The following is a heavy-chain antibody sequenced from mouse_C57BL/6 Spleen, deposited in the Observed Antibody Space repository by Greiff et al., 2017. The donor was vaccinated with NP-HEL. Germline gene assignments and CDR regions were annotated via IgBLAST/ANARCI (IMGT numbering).Heavy chain of an antibody. CDR1: GFTFSNYW. V-gene: IGHV6-3*01. D-gene: IGHD1-1*02. CDR3: TEYYGFDY. Sequence: EVKLMESGGGLVQPGGSMKLSCVASGFTFSNYWMNWVRQSPEKGLEWVAQIRLKSDNYATHYAESVKGRFTISRDDSKSSVYLQMNNLRAEDTGIYYCTEYYGFDYWGQGTTLTVSS. J-gene: IGHJ2*01. CDR2: IRLKSDNYAT.